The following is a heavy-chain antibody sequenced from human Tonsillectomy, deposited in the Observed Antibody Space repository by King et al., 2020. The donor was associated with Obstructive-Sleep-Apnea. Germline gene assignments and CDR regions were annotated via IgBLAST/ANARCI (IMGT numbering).Heavy chain of an antibody. CDR2: INHSGST. J-gene: IGHJ6*02. CDR1: GGSFSGYY. V-gene: IGHV4-34*01. D-gene: IGHD3-10*01. CDR3: ARGQGKTPPEATRRGSASYLFSEPRPKTYYYYGMDV. Sequence: VQLQQWGAGLLKPSETLSLTCAVYGGSFSGYYWSWIRQPPGKGLEWIGEINHSGSTNYNPSLKSRVTISVDTSKNQFSLKLSSVTAADTAVYYCARGQGKTPPEATRRGSASYLFSEPRPKTYYYYGMDVWGQGTTVTVSS.